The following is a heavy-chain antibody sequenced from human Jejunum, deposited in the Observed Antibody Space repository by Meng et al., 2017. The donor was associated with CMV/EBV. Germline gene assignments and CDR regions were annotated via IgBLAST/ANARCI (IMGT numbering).Heavy chain of an antibody. CDR1: TELS. J-gene: IGHJ4*02. V-gene: IGHV1-24*01. Sequence: TELSSHWVRQAPGKGLEWMGGSDPEDGETIYAQKFQGRVIMTEDKFTDTAYMELSSLRSEDTAVYYCATRRDTYYYDNSGFYSLDYWGQGTLVTVSS. CDR2: SDPEDGET. CDR3: ATRRDTYYYDNSGFYSLDY. D-gene: IGHD3-22*01.